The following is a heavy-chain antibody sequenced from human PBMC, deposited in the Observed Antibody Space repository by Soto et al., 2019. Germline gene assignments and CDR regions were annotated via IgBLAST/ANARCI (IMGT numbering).Heavy chain of an antibody. CDR3: AKGPWRWFGWEAGAFDI. CDR1: GFTFSSYG. CDR2: ISYDGSNK. V-gene: IGHV3-30*18. D-gene: IGHD3-10*01. Sequence: QVQLVESGGGVVQPGRSLRLSCAASGFTFSSYGMHWVRQAPGKGLEWVAVISYDGSNKYYADSVKGRFTISRDNSKNTLYLQMNSLRAEDTAVYYCAKGPWRWFGWEAGAFDIWGQGTMVTVSS. J-gene: IGHJ3*02.